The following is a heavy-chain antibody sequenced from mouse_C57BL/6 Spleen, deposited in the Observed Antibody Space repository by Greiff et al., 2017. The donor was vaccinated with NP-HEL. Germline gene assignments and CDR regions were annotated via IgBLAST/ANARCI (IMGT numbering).Heavy chain of an antibody. CDR2: ISSGGSYT. D-gene: IGHD1-1*01. J-gene: IGHJ2*01. CDR1: GFTFSSYG. V-gene: IGHV5-6*01. Sequence: EVQLVESGGDLVKPGGSLKLSCAASGFTFSSYGMSWVRQTPDQRLEWVATISSGGSYTYYPDSVQGRFTISRDTAKNTLYLQMSSLKSEDTAMYYCARHREERSSPFDDWGQGTTLTVSS. CDR3: ARHREERSSPFDD.